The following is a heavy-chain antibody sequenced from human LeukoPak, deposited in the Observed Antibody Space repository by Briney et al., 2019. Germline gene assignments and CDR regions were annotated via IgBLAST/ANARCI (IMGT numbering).Heavy chain of an antibody. V-gene: IGHV1-2*02. CDR3: ARGSATVTTGTNWFDP. D-gene: IGHD4-11*01. Sequence: ASVKVSCKASGYTFTASYMHWVRRAPGQGLEWMGWINPNSGGTNYAQKFQGRVTMTRDTSISTAYMELSRLRSDDTAVYYCARGSATVTTGTNWFDPWGQGTLVTVSS. CDR2: INPNSGGT. J-gene: IGHJ5*02. CDR1: GYTFTASY.